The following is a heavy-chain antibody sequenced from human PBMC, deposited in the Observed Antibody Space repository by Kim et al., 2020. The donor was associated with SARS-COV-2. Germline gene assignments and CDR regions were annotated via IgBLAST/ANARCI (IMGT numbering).Heavy chain of an antibody. CDR1: GGSISSSNW. Sequence: SETLSLTCAVSGGSISSSNWWSWVCQPPGKGLEWIGEIYHSGSTNYNPSLKSRVTISVDKSKNQFSLKLSSVTAADTAVYYCARALDGGQLWSRLFDYWGQGTLVTVSS. V-gene: IGHV4-4*02. CDR2: IYHSGST. J-gene: IGHJ4*02. CDR3: ARALDGGQLWSRLFDY. D-gene: IGHD5-18*01.